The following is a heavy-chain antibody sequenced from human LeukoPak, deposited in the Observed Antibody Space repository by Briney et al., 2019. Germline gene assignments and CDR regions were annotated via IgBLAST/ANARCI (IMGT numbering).Heavy chain of an antibody. J-gene: IGHJ4*02. D-gene: IGHD6-13*01. V-gene: IGHV3-30*04. CDR1: GFTFSSYA. Sequence: GGSLRLSCAASGFTFSSYAMHWVRQAPGKGLEWVAVISYDGSNKYYADSVKGRFTISRDNSKNTLYLQMNSLRAEDTAVYYCGKGSGRKVYSSSWDDLDCWGQGTLVTVSS. CDR3: GKGSGRKVYSSSWDDLDC. CDR2: ISYDGSNK.